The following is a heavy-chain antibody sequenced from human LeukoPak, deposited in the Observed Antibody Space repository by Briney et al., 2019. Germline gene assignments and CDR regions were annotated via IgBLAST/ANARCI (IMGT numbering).Heavy chain of an antibody. CDR1: GFTFSNYW. D-gene: IGHD3-9*01. CDR2: IKQDGSEK. V-gene: IGHV3-7*01. J-gene: IGHJ4*02. CDR3: ARRDLLTGYYQPYYFDY. Sequence: GGSLRLSCAASGFTFSNYWMSWVRQTPGKGLEWVANIKQDGSEKYYVDTVKGRFTISRYNAKKSLYLQMNSLRAEDTAVYSCARRDLLTGYYQPYYFDYWGQGTLVTISA.